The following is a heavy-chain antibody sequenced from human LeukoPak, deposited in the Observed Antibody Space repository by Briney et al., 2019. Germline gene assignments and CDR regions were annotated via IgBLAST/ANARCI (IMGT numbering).Heavy chain of an antibody. CDR3: AKSPSYDSSGYYFDY. CDR1: GFTFDDYA. D-gene: IGHD3-22*01. CDR2: ISWNSGSI. V-gene: IGHV3-9*03. J-gene: IGHJ4*02. Sequence: HPGGSLRLSCAASGFTFDDYAMHWVRQAPGKGLEWVSGISWNSGSIGYADSVKGRFTISRDNAKNSLYLQMNSLRAEDMALYYCAKSPSYDSSGYYFDYRGQGTLVTVSS.